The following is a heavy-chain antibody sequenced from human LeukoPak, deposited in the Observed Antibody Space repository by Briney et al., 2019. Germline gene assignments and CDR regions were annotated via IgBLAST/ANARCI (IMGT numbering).Heavy chain of an antibody. Sequence: GASLKFSCKGSRYTFTSYWICWGRQMPGKLLERMGIIYYGDSGTRYSPSFQGQVTISADTSTSTAYLPRSIVKAADTSMYYGARYYYDRSVGPFDYWGQGTLVTVFS. J-gene: IGHJ4*02. V-gene: IGHV5-51*01. D-gene: IGHD3-22*01. CDR3: ARYYYDRSVGPFDY. CDR2: IYYGDSGT. CDR1: RYTFTSYW.